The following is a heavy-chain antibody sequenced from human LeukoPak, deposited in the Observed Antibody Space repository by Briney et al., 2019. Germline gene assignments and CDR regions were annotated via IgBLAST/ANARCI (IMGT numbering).Heavy chain of an antibody. V-gene: IGHV4-59*01. J-gene: IGHJ6*02. CDR3: ARAPPIYHYYYGMDV. CDR2: IYYSGST. Sequence: SETLSLTCTVSGGSISNYYLNWIRQPPGKGLEWMGYIYYSGSTNYNPALKSRVTISGDTSKNEFSLKLTSVTAADTAVYYCARAPPIYHYYYGMDVWGQGTTVTVSS. CDR1: GGSISNYY.